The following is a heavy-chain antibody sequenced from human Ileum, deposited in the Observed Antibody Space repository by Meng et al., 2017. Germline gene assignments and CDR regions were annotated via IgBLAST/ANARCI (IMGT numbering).Heavy chain of an antibody. J-gene: IGHJ4*02. CDR1: GGSISSGDYY. D-gene: IGHD3-22*01. V-gene: IGHV4-30-4*01. Sequence: QVQLQESGPGLVKPSQTLSLTRTVSGGSISSGDYYWSWIRQPPGKGLEWIGYIYYSGSTYYNPSLKSRITISVDTSKNQFSLKLSSVTAADTAVYYCARDRDSSGYYPYWGQGTLVTVSS. CDR3: ARDRDSSGYYPY. CDR2: IYYSGST.